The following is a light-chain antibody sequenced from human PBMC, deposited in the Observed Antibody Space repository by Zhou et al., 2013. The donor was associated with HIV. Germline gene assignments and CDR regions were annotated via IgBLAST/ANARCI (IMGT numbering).Light chain of an antibody. CDR3: QQSYSTPRT. J-gene: IGKJ1*01. Sequence: DIQMTQSPSSLSASVGDRVTITCRASQSVGRYLNWYQQKPGKAPKLLMYATSSLQSGVPSRFSGSGSGTDFTLTINSLQPEDFATYYCQQSYSTPRTFGQGTKVEIK. CDR1: QSVGRY. V-gene: IGKV1-39*01. CDR2: ATS.